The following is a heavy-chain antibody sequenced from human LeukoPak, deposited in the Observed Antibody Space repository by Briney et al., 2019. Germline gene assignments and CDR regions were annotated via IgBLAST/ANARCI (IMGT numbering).Heavy chain of an antibody. V-gene: IGHV4-61*01. CDR2: IYYTGST. J-gene: IGHJ1*01. D-gene: IGHD3-22*01. Sequence: KPSETLSLTCTVSGGSVSRGSYYWTWIRQPPGEGLEWIGYIYYTGSTNYNPSLKSRVTISLDTSRNQFSLRLSSVTAADTAVYYCATQPNYESWVQHWGQGTLVTVSS. CDR3: ATQPNYESWVQH. CDR1: GGSVSRGSYY.